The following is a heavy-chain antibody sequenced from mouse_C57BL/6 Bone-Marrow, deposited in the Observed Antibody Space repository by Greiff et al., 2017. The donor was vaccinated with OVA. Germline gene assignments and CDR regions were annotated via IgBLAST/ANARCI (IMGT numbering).Heavy chain of an antibody. CDR1: GYAFTNYL. D-gene: IGHD1-1*01. CDR2: INSGSGGT. CDR3: ARFITTVVDYYAMDY. V-gene: IGHV1-54*01. J-gene: IGHJ4*01. Sequence: VQLQQSGAELVRPGTSVKVSCKASGYAFTNYLIEWVKQRPGQGLEWIGVINSGSGGTNYNEKFKGKATLTADKSSSTAYMQLSSLTSEDSAVYFCARFITTVVDYYAMDYWGQGTSVTVSS.